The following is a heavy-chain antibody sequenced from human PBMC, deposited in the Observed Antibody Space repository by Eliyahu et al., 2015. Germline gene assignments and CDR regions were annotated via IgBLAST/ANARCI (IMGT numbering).Heavy chain of an antibody. CDR1: GFXFXDXX. J-gene: IGHJ6*02. D-gene: IGHD3-16*01. V-gene: IGHV3-9*01. Sequence: EVQLVESGGGLVQPGRSLRLSCAASGFXFXDXXMHWVRQXPGKGLXWVSGISWNSGSIGYADSVKGRFTISRDNAKNSLYLQMNSLRAEDTALYYCAKSALRLGYYYYYGMDVWGQGTTVTVSS. CDR3: AKSALRLGYYYYYGMDV. CDR2: ISWNSGSI.